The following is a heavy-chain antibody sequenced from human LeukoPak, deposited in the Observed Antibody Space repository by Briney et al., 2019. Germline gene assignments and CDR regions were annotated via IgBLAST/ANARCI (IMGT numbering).Heavy chain of an antibody. V-gene: IGHV1-69*05. CDR3: ARGSRDGYNYWYFNY. CDR2: IIPIFGTA. J-gene: IGHJ4*02. D-gene: IGHD5-24*01. Sequence: SVKVSCKASGGTFSSYAISWVRQAPGQGLEWMGGIIPIFGTANYAQKFQGRVTISTDESTSTAYMELSSLRSEDTAVYYCARGSRDGYNYWYFNYWGQGTLVTVSS. CDR1: GGTFSSYA.